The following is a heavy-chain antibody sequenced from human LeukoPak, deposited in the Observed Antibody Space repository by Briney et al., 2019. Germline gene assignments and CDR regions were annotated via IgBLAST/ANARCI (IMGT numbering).Heavy chain of an antibody. CDR1: GYSISSTFY. J-gene: IGHJ4*02. V-gene: IGHV4-38-2*02. Sequence: SETLSLTCNVSGYSISSTFYGAWIRQPPGKGLEWIATISHSATTYYTPSLKSRLTMSVDTSKNQSSLKLSSVTVADTAVYYCARVNTPVATFDYWGQGTLVTVSS. CDR2: ISHSATT. CDR3: ARVNTPVATFDY. D-gene: IGHD2-15*01.